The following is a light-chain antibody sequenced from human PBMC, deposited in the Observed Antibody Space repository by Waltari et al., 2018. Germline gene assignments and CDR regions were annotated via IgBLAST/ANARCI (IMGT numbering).Light chain of an antibody. J-gene: IGLJ3*02. CDR3: QTGGHGTWV. Sequence: LVLTQSPSASASLGASVKLTCTLSSGYSSNVIAWLQQQPGKGPRYLMKVNSDGSHWKGDDIPDRFSASKSGTECYLTISSLQSEDEADYYCQTGGHGTWVFGGGTKLTVL. CDR2: VNSDGSH. V-gene: IGLV4-69*01. CDR1: SGYSSNV.